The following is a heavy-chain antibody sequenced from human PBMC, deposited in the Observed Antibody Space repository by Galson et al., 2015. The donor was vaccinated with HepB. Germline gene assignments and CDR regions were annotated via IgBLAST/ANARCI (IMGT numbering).Heavy chain of an antibody. Sequence: QSGAEVKKPGESLRISCKASGYSFTSYWISWVRQMPGKGLELMGRIDPDDSYTYYSPSFEGHVTISSDKSISTAYLQCSSLKASDAAMYYCARQGDSHSWTGEFDYWGQGTLVTVSS. D-gene: IGHD3-16*01. CDR2: IDPDDSYT. J-gene: IGHJ4*02. V-gene: IGHV5-10-1*01. CDR3: ARQGDSHSWTGEFDY. CDR1: GYSFTSYW.